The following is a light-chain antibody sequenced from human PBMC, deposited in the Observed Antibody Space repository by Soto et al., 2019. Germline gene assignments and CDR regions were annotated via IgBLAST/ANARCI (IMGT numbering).Light chain of an antibody. CDR2: EVR. CDR3: SSYTSSSTLYV. CDR1: SSDVGGYNY. V-gene: IGLV2-14*01. Sequence: QSALTQPASVSGSPGQSITISCTGTSSDVGGYNYVSWYQQHPGKAPKLMSYEVRNRPSGISNRFSGSKSDNTASLTISGLQAEEEADYFCSSYTSSSTLYVFGTGTKLTVL. J-gene: IGLJ1*01.